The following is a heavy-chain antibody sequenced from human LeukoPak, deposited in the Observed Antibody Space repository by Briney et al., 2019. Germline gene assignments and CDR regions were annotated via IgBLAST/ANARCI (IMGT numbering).Heavy chain of an antibody. D-gene: IGHD6-6*01. CDR3: ARRVYSSSSPFDY. CDR1: GYIFRDYY. J-gene: IGHJ4*02. Sequence: ASVKVSCKASGYIFRDYYIHWVRHAPGQGLEWMGWINPQSGGTRYAQKFQGRVTMSRDTSINTVYMELRSLRVGDTAVYYCARRVYSSSSPFDYWGQGTLVTVSS. V-gene: IGHV1-2*02. CDR2: INPQSGGT.